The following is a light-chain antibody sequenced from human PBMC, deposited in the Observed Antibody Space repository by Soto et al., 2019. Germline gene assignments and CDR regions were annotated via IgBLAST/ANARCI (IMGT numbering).Light chain of an antibody. CDR3: LLSFNGAHV. CDR2: GNN. CDR1: SANIGAAYN. Sequence: QSVPTQPPSVSGAPGQRVTISFTGSSANIGAAYNVDWYQQLPGTAPKLLIYGNNNRPSGVPARFSGSKSGTSASLAIAGLQPEDEADYYCLLSFNGAHVFGTGTKVTVL. J-gene: IGLJ1*01. V-gene: IGLV1-40*01.